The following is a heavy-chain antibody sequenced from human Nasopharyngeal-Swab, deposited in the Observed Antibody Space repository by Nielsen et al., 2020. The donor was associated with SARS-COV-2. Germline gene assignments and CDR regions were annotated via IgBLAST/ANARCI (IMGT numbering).Heavy chain of an antibody. Sequence: WIRQPPGKGLEWVANIKQDGSEKYYVDTVKGRFTISRDNAKNTLYLQMNSLRVEDTAGYYCARMAQGVSSASGMDVWGQGTTVTVSS. CDR2: IKQDGSEK. CDR3: ARMAQGVSSASGMDV. V-gene: IGHV3-7*01. D-gene: IGHD5-24*01. J-gene: IGHJ6*02.